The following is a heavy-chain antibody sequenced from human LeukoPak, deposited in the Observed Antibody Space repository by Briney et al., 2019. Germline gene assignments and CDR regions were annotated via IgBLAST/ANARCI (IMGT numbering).Heavy chain of an antibody. V-gene: IGHV4-38-2*02. CDR2: IYHSGST. Sequence: SETLSLTCTVSGYSISSGYYWGWIRQPPGKGLEWIGSIYHSGSTYYNPSLKSRVTISVDTSKNPFSLKLSSVTAADTAVYYCASSRLRYFDWLLPTWGQGTLVTVSS. CDR3: ASSRLRYFDWLLPT. CDR1: GYSISSGYY. J-gene: IGHJ5*02. D-gene: IGHD3-9*01.